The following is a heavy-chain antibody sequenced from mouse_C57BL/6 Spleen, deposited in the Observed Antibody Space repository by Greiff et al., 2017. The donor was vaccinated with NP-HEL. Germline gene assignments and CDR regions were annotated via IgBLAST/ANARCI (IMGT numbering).Heavy chain of an antibody. J-gene: IGHJ4*01. Sequence: QVQLKQSGAELVRPGASVKLSCKASGYTFTDYYINWVKQRPGQGLEWIARIYPGSGNTYYTEKFKGKATLTAEKSSSTAYMQLSSLTSEDSAVYFCARSGDYEGASYYAMDYWGQGTSVTVSS. CDR2: IYPGSGNT. CDR1: GYTFTDYY. CDR3: ARSGDYEGASYYAMDY. D-gene: IGHD2-4*01. V-gene: IGHV1-76*01.